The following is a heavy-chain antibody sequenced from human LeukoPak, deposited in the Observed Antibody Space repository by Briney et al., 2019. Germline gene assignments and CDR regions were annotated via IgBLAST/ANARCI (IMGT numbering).Heavy chain of an antibody. CDR3: AKGHSSGYLFDY. CDR2: ISWNSGSI. J-gene: IGHJ4*02. D-gene: IGHD3-22*01. V-gene: IGHV3-9*03. CDR1: GFTFDDYA. Sequence: ALRLSCAAPGFTFDDYAMHWVLQAPGKGLEWVSGISWNSGSIGYADSVKGRFTISRDNAKNSLYLQMNSLRAEDMALYYCAKGHSSGYLFDYWGQGTLVTVSS.